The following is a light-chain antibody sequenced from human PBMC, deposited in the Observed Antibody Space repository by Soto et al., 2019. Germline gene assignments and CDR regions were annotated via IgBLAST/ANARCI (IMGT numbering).Light chain of an antibody. CDR1: ENIYTN. J-gene: IGKJ4*01. CDR3: QQRSNWPLLS. V-gene: IGKV3-11*01. CDR2: DAF. Sequence: ETVMTQSPATLSVSPGERATLSCRASENIYTNLAWYQQKPGQAPRLLIYDAFKRATGIPARFSGSGSGTDFTLTISSLEPEDFAVYYCQQRSNWPLLSFGGGTKVDIK.